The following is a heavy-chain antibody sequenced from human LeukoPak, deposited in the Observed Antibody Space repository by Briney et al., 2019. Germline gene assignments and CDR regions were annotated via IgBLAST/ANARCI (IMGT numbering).Heavy chain of an antibody. CDR1: GYTFTGYY. CDR2: INPNSGGT. J-gene: IGHJ6*02. D-gene: IGHD6-6*01. CDR3: ARGTPYTGIAAFPGGIYYCGMDV. Sequence: ASVKVSCKASGYTFTGYYMHWVRQAPGQGLEWMGWINPNSGGTNYAQKFQGRVTMTRDTSISTAYMELSRLRSDDTAVYYCARGTPYTGIAAFPGGIYYCGMDVWGQGTTVTVSS. V-gene: IGHV1-2*02.